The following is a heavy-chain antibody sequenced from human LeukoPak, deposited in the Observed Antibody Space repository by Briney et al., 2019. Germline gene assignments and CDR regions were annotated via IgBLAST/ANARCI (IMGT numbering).Heavy chain of an antibody. J-gene: IGHJ5*02. CDR2: IKQDGSEK. Sequence: GGSLRLSCAASGFTFSSYWMSWVRQAPGKGLEWVANIKQDGSEKYYVDSVKGRFTISRDDSKSIAYLQMNSLKTEDTAVYYCTRDWFDPWGQGTLVTVSS. CDR3: TRDWFDP. V-gene: IGHV3-7*03. CDR1: GFTFSSYW.